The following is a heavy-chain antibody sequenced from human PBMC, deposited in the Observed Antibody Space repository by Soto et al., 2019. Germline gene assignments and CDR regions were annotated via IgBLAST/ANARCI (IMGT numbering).Heavy chain of an antibody. CDR1: GFTFSSYS. CDR2: ISSSSSYI. J-gene: IGHJ4*02. Sequence: GGSLRLSSAASGFTFSSYSMNWVRQAPGKGLEWVSSISSSSSYIYYADSVKGRFTISRDNAKNSLYPQMNSQSDDDTAVYYGVRERTHTSGSYRDYWCQGTLVTVTS. CDR3: VRERTHTSGSYRDY. D-gene: IGHD1-26*01. V-gene: IGHV3-21*01.